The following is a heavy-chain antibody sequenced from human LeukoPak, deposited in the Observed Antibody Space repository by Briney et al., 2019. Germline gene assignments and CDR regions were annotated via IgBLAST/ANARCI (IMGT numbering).Heavy chain of an antibody. CDR1: GYTFTSYD. D-gene: IGHD6-13*01. Sequence: GASVKVSCKASGYTFTSYDITWVRQAPGQGLEWMGWRSAYNGNTKYAQTLQGRVTMTTDTSTSIAYMELRSLRSDDTAVYYCARDHSSSCQLFDYWGQGTLVTVSS. V-gene: IGHV1-18*01. CDR2: RSAYNGNT. CDR3: ARDHSSSCQLFDY. J-gene: IGHJ4*02.